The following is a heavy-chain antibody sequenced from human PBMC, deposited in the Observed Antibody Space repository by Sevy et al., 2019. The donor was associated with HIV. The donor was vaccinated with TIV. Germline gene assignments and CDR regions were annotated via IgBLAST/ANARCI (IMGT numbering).Heavy chain of an antibody. V-gene: IGHV3-23*01. D-gene: IGHD3-3*01. CDR2: ISGSGGST. CDR1: GIAFRNAW. Sequence: GGSLRLSCVASGIAFRNAWMNWVRQAPGKGLEWVSAISGSGGSTYYADSVKGRFTISRDNFKNTLYLEMNSLRVEDTAVYYCAGGFWSGFDYWGQGTLVTVSS. J-gene: IGHJ4*02. CDR3: AGGFWSGFDY.